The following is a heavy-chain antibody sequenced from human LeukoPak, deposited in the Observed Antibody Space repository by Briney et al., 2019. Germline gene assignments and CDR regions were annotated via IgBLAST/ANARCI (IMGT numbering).Heavy chain of an antibody. J-gene: IGHJ4*02. D-gene: IGHD6-13*01. V-gene: IGHV3-64*01. Sequence: PGGSLRLSCAGSGFTSSSYAMHWVRQAPGKGLEYVSVISSNGGSTYYANSVKGRFTISRDNSKNTLYLQMGSLRAEDMAVYYCARGYSSSWYYFDCWGQGTLVTVSS. CDR1: GFTSSSYA. CDR2: ISSNGGST. CDR3: ARGYSSSWYYFDC.